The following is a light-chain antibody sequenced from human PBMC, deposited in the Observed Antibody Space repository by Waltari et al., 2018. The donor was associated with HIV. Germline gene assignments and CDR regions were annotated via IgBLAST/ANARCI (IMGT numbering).Light chain of an antibody. Sequence: EVVMTQSPVTLSVSPGERATLSCRASQTIRSALAWYQQNPGQAPRLLIYGASTRATGIPDRFSGSVSGTEFTLTISSLQSEDFAVYYCQQYETWPLTFGGGTKVEIK. V-gene: IGKV3-15*01. CDR2: GAS. J-gene: IGKJ4*01. CDR1: QTIRSA. CDR3: QQYETWPLT.